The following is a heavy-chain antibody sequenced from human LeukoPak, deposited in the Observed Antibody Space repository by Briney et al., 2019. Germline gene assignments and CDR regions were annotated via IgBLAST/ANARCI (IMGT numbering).Heavy chain of an antibody. CDR1: GFTFSSYS. CDR3: ARERDTAMVTDAFDI. D-gene: IGHD5-18*01. V-gene: IGHV3-21*01. Sequence: GGSLRLSCAASGFTFSSYSMNWVRQAPGKGLEWVSSISSSSSYIYYADSVKGRLTISTDNAKHSLYLQMNSLRAEDTAVYYCARERDTAMVTDAFDIWGQGTMVTVSS. J-gene: IGHJ3*02. CDR2: ISSSSSYI.